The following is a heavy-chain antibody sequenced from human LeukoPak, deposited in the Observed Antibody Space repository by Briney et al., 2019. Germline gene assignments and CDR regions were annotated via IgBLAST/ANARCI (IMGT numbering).Heavy chain of an antibody. D-gene: IGHD3-10*01. CDR1: DFSFITYA. J-gene: IGHJ4*02. CDR2: ITGRGDAT. CDR3: ARDSSMLRGPLVIYYFDF. Sequence: GGSLRLSCAGSDFSFITYAMSWVRQAPGKGREWVSTITGRGDATYYADSVKGRFTISRDNSKNTLYLQMNSLRADDTAVYYCARDSSMLRGPLVIYYFDFWGQGTLVTVSS. V-gene: IGHV3-23*01.